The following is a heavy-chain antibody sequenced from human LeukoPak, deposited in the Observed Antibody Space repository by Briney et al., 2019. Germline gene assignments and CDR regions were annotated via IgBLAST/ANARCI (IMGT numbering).Heavy chain of an antibody. J-gene: IGHJ3*02. V-gene: IGHV4-34*01. CDR3: ARDLYSYGTIDI. D-gene: IGHD5-18*01. CDR2: INHSGST. Sequence: PSETLSLTCAVYGGSFSGYYWSWIRQPPGKGLEWIGEINHSGSTNYNPSLKSRVTISVDTSKNQFSLKLSSVTAADTAVYYCARDLYSYGTIDIWAKGQWSPSLQ. CDR1: GGSFSGYY.